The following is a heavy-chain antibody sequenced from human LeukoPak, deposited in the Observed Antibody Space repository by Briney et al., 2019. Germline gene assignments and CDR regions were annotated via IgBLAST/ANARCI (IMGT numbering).Heavy chain of an antibody. CDR1: GGTFSSYA. CDR2: IIPIFGTA. J-gene: IGHJ6*02. D-gene: IGHD3-9*01. CDR3: ARERGLSTPLTGYFYYYYGMDV. Sequence: GASVKVSCKASGGTFSSYAISWVRQAPGQGLEWMGGIIPIFGTANYAQKFQGRVTITADESTSTAYMELSSLRSEDTAVYYCARERGLSTPLTGYFYYYYGMDVWGQGTTVTVSS. V-gene: IGHV1-69*13.